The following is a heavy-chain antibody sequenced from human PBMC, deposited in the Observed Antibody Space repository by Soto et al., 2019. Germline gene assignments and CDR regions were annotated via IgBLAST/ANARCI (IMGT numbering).Heavy chain of an antibody. CDR2: IYYSGST. Sequence: SETLSLTCTVSGGSISSYYWSWIRQPPGKGLEWIGYIYYSGSTNYNPSLKSRVTISVDTSKNQFSLKLSSVTAADTAVYYCARHRNGGGAAGKFFDYWGQGTLVTVSS. CDR3: ARHRNGGGAAGKFFDY. J-gene: IGHJ4*02. CDR1: GGSISSYY. D-gene: IGHD6-13*01. V-gene: IGHV4-59*08.